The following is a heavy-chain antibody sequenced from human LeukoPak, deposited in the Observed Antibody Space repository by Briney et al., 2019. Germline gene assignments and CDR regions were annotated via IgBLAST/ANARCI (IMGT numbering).Heavy chain of an antibody. Sequence: GGSLRLSCAASGFTFSSYGMHWVRQAPGKGLEWVVVIWYDGSKTYHADSVTGRFTISRDNSKNTLYVQMNSLRAEDTAVYNCARGRSSSSSWCDYWGQGTLVSVSS. V-gene: IGHV3-33*01. CDR2: IWYDGSKT. CDR3: ARGRSSSSSWCDY. J-gene: IGHJ4*02. CDR1: GFTFSSYG. D-gene: IGHD6-13*01.